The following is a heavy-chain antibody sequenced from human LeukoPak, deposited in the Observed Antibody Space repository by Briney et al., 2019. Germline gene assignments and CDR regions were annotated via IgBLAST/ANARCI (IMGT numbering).Heavy chain of an antibody. Sequence: GGSLRLSCAASGFTFSSYSMNWVRQAPGKGLEWVSSISSSSSYIYYADSVKGRFTISRDNAKNSLYLQMNSLRAEDTAVYYCARDRGNYDFWSGYYPSSDAFDIWGQGTMVTVSS. CDR1: GFTFSSYS. CDR2: ISSSSSYI. CDR3: ARDRGNYDFWSGYYPSSDAFDI. D-gene: IGHD3-3*01. V-gene: IGHV3-21*01. J-gene: IGHJ3*02.